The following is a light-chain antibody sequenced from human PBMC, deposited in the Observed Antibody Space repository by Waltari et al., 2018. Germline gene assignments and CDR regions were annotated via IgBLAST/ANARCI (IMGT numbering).Light chain of an antibody. CDR2: DVN. CDR1: SGDIGAYNS. Sequence: QSALTQPPSASGSPGQSVTISCTGTSGDIGAYNSVNWYRQHPGKVPKLMIYDVNRRPSGVPDRFSGSKSGTSASLAISGLRSEDEADYYCAAWDDSLSGRVFGGGTKVTVL. J-gene: IGLJ3*02. CDR3: AAWDDSLSGRV. V-gene: IGLV2-8*01.